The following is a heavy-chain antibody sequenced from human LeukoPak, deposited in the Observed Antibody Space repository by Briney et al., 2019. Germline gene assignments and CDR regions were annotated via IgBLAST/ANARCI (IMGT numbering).Heavy chain of an antibody. V-gene: IGHV4-59*08. D-gene: IGHD3-16*02. Sequence: PSETLSLTCTVSGGSIGNYWSWVRQSPGKGLEWIGYIYVTGNRYNPYLQSRVTISVDTSRNQFFLKMSSVTAADTAVYYCARHIGGGIEDMDVWGKGTKVTVSS. CDR3: ARHIGGGIEDMDV. CDR1: GGSIGNY. J-gene: IGHJ6*03. CDR2: IYVTGNR.